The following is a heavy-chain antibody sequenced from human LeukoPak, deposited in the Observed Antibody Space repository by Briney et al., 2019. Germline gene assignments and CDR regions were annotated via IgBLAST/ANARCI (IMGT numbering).Heavy chain of an antibody. CDR2: INWNGGST. CDR3: ARDFYLGRIALAGDFDY. V-gene: IGHV3-20*04. CDR1: GFSFDDYG. Sequence: GGSLRLSCAASGFSFDDYGMSWVRQAPGKGLEWVSGINWNGGSTGYADSVKGRFTISRDNAKNSLYLQMSSLRADDTALYYCARDFYLGRIALAGDFDYWGQGTLVTVSS. D-gene: IGHD6-19*01. J-gene: IGHJ4*02.